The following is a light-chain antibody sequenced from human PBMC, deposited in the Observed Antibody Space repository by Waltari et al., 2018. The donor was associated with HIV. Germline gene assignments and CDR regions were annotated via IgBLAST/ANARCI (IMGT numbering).Light chain of an antibody. J-gene: IGLJ3*02. V-gene: IGLV2-14*01. Sequence: QSALTQPASLSGSPGQSITFSCTGSSAAGHHYNYVSWYQQPPGTAPKRIIYEVTKRPSGVSSRFSGSKSGNTASLTISGLQPDDEAHYYCSSYTSLTTLVFGGGTKVTVL. CDR1: SAAGHHYNY. CDR3: SSYTSLTTLV. CDR2: EVT.